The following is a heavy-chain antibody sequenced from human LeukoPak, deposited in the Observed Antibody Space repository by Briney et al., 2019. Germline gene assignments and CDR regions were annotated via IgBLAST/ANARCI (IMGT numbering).Heavy chain of an antibody. Sequence: ASAKVSCKASGYTFTGYYMHWVRQAPGQGLEWMGWINPNSGGTNYAQKFQGWVTMTRDTSISTAYMELSRLRSDDTAVYYCARDGGYCSGGSCYLFDYWGQGTLVTVSS. J-gene: IGHJ4*02. CDR2: INPNSGGT. CDR1: GYTFTGYY. V-gene: IGHV1-2*04. D-gene: IGHD2-15*01. CDR3: ARDGGYCSGGSCYLFDY.